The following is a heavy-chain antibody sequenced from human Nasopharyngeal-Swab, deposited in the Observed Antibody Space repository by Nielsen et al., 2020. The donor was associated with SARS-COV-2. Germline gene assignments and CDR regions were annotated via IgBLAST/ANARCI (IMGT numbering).Heavy chain of an antibody. Sequence: SDTLSLTCAISGDSVSSKYAAGNGIRQSPSRGLEWLGRTYYRSMWKNDYALSVEGRITISPDPSKNQFSLQLNSLTPEDTAVYYCARIAVAVPPVWGQGTLVTVSS. CDR2: TYYRSMWKN. J-gene: IGHJ4*02. CDR3: ARIAVAVPPV. CDR1: GDSVSSKYAA. D-gene: IGHD6-19*01. V-gene: IGHV6-1*01.